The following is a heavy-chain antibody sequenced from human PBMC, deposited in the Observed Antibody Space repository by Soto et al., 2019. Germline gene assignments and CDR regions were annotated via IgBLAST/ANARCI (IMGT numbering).Heavy chain of an antibody. CDR1: GYTFTSYD. J-gene: IGHJ4*02. D-gene: IGHD3-16*01. CDR3: ARELTSRAVDY. V-gene: IGHV1-8*01. CDR2: MNAISGNT. Sequence: QVQLVQSGAEVKKPGASVKVSCKASGYTFTSYDINWVRQATGQGLEWMGWMNAISGNTGYAQRFQGRVTMTTNTSISTAYRELNSLRSEDTAVYYCARELTSRAVDYWGQGTLVTVSS.